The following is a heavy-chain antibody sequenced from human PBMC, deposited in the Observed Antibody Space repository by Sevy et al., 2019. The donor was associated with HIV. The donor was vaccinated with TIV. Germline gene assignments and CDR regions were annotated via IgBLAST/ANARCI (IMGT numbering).Heavy chain of an antibody. J-gene: IGHJ3*02. CDR3: ARDLMTVAGKSSEAFDI. Sequence: GGSLRLSCAASGFTFSSYEMNWVRQAPGKGLEWVSYISSSGSTIYYADSVKGRFTISRDNAKNSLYLQMNSLRAEDTAVYYWARDLMTVAGKSSEAFDIWGQGTMVTVSS. D-gene: IGHD6-19*01. CDR1: GFTFSSYE. CDR2: ISSSGSTI. V-gene: IGHV3-48*03.